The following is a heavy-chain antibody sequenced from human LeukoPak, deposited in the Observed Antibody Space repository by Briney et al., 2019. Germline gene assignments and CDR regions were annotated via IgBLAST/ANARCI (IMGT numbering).Heavy chain of an antibody. CDR2: IYYTGST. CDR3: ARCGTYYYDSSGSYYFDY. D-gene: IGHD3-22*01. J-gene: IGHJ4*02. Sequence: SQTLSLTCTVTGGSISSGGYYWSWIRQHPGKGLEWIGYIYYTGSTYYNPSLKSRVTISVDTSKNQFSLKLSSVTAADTAVYYCARCGTYYYDSSGSYYFDYWGQGTLVTVSS. V-gene: IGHV4-31*03. CDR1: GGSISSGGYY.